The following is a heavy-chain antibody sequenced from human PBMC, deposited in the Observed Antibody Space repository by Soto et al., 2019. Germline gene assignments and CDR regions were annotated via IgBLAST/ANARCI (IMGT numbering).Heavy chain of an antibody. CDR3: ARVRVLDGYKIYYYYGMDV. CDR2: IYYSGST. J-gene: IGHJ6*02. D-gene: IGHD5-12*01. CDR1: GGSISSYY. Sequence: SETLSLTCTVSGGSISSYYWSWIRQPPGKGLEWIGYIYYSGSTNYNPSLKSRVTISVDTSKNQFSLKLSSVTAADTAVYYCARVRVLDGYKIYYYYGMDVWGQGTTVTVSS. V-gene: IGHV4-59*01.